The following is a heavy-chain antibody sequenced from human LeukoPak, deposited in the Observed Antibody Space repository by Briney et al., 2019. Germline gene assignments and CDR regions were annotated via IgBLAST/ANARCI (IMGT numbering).Heavy chain of an antibody. J-gene: IGHJ4*02. D-gene: IGHD6-13*01. CDR2: IYYSGST. CDR3: ARVAIAAAGNFDY. CDR1: GGSFSGYY. Sequence: PSETLSLTCAVYGGSFSGYYWSWIRQHPGKGLEWIGYIYYSGSTYYNPSLKSRVTISVDTSKNQFSLKLSSVTAAVTAVYYCARVAIAAAGNFDYWGQGTLVTVSS. V-gene: IGHV4-31*11.